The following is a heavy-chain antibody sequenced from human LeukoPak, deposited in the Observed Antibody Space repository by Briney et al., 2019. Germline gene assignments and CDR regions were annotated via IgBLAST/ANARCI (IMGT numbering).Heavy chain of an antibody. D-gene: IGHD3-22*01. CDR2: ISSSSSTI. J-gene: IGHJ4*02. V-gene: IGHV3-48*01. CDR1: GFTFSSYS. CDR3: ARDSAYYYDTSGYLFDY. Sequence: GGSLRLSCAASGFTFSSYSMNWVRQAPGKGLEWVSYISSSSSTIYYADSVKGRFTISRDNSKNTLDLQMNSLRAEDTAVYYCARDSAYYYDTSGYLFDYWGQGTLVTVSS.